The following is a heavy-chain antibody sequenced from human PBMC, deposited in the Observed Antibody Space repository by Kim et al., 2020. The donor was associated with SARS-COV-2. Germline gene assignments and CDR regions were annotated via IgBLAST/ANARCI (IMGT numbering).Heavy chain of an antibody. CDR1: GFIFDDFA. V-gene: IGHV3-43*02. CDR3: TRDYSYCCGYCYPFEF. J-gene: IGHJ3*01. D-gene: IGHD2-21*02. CDR2: ISGDGFFT. Sequence: GGSLRLSCAASGFIFDDFAFHWVRQTPGKGLEWVSGISGDGFFTYYADSVKGRFTISRDNSNNYLYLQMNSLRTDDTALYYCTRDYSYCCGYCYPFEFW.